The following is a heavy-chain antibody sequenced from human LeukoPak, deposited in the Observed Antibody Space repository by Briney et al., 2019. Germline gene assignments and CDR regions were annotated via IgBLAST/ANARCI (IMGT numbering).Heavy chain of an antibody. CDR2: IKQDGSEK. Sequence: RGSLRLSCAASGFTFSSYWMSWVRQAPGKGLEWVANIKQDGSEKYYVDSVKGRFTISRDNAKNSLYLQMNSLRAEDTAVYYCARISDGSGSYVFDYWGQGTLVTVSS. D-gene: IGHD3-10*01. CDR3: ARISDGSGSYVFDY. J-gene: IGHJ4*02. V-gene: IGHV3-7*01. CDR1: GFTFSSYW.